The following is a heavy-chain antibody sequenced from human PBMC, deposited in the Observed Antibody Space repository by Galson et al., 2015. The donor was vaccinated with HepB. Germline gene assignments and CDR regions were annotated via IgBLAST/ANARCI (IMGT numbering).Heavy chain of an antibody. CDR3: ARDCPGIVGVSAWFDP. Sequence: QSGAEVKKPGPSVKVSCKASGYTFTTYAFSWVRQAPGQGLEWMGWVSADSVNTNYAQKFQGRVTMTTDTSTSTAYMELRSLRSDDTAVYYCARDCPGIVGVSAWFDPWGQGTLVTVSS. CDR1: GYTFTTYA. D-gene: IGHD1-26*01. J-gene: IGHJ5*02. CDR2: VSADSVNT. V-gene: IGHV1-18*01.